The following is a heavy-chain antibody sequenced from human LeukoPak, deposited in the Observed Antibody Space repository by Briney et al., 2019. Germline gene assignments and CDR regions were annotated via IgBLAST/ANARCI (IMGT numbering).Heavy chain of an antibody. CDR2: IYYSGST. J-gene: IGHJ3*02. Sequence: SETLSLTCTVSGGSISSYYWSWIRQPPGKGLEWIGYIYYSGSTNYNPSLKSRVTISVDTSKNQFSLKLSSVTAADTAVYYCAXXXXXXATGAFDIWGQGTMVTVSS. CDR3: AXXXXXXATGAFDI. V-gene: IGHV4-59*08. D-gene: IGHD5-12*01. CDR1: GGSISSYY.